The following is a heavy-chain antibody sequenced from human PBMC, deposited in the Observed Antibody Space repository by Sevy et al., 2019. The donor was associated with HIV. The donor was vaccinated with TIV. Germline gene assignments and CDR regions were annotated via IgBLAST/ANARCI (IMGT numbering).Heavy chain of an antibody. CDR1: GFTFSPYG. CDR2: MSGSGAFT. D-gene: IGHD3-16*01. V-gene: IGHV3-23*01. CDR3: ARLGGYADTHYYYAMDV. Sequence: GGFLRLSCAASGFTFSPYGMTWVRQAPGKGLEWVSSMSGSGAFTHYADSVKGRYTISRDNSKNTVYLQMNSLRAEDTAIYYCARLGGYADTHYYYAMDVWGQGTLVTVSS. J-gene: IGHJ6*02.